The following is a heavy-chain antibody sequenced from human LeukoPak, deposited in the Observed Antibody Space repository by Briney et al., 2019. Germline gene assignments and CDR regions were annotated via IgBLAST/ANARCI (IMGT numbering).Heavy chain of an antibody. CDR1: GFTFSSYW. J-gene: IGHJ4*02. V-gene: IGHV3-74*01. CDR2: INSDGSSA. Sequence: GGSLRLSCAASGFTFSSYWMHWVRQAPGKGLVWVSRINSDGSSASYADSVKGRFTISRDNAKNTLYLQMNSLRAEDTAVYYCVRMVRGVYYFDYWGQGTLVTVSS. D-gene: IGHD3-10*01. CDR3: VRMVRGVYYFDY.